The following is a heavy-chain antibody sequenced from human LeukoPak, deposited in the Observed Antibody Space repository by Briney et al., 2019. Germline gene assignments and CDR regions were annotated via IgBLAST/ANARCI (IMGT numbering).Heavy chain of an antibody. CDR2: MNPNSGNT. J-gene: IGHJ3*02. V-gene: IGHV1-8*01. CDR3: ARAYYYDSSGYLDAFDI. D-gene: IGHD3-22*01. Sequence: ASVKVSCKASGYTFTSYDINWVRQATGQGLEWMGWMNPNSGNTGYAQKFQGRVTMTRDTSISTAYMELSRLGSDDTAVYYCARAYYYDSSGYLDAFDIWGQGTMVTVSS. CDR1: GYTFTSYD.